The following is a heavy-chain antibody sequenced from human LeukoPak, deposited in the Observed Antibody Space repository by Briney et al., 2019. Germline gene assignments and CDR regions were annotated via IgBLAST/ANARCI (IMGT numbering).Heavy chain of an antibody. J-gene: IGHJ2*01. CDR2: ISYDGSNK. CDR1: GFTFSSYG. D-gene: IGHD3-10*01. V-gene: IGHV3-30*18. Sequence: GRSLRLSCAASGFTFSSYGMHWVRQAPGKGLEWVAVISYDGSNKYYADSVKGRFTISRDNSKNTLYLQMNSLRAEDTAVYYCAKDNSVWFGELMRGTRYFDLWGRGTLVTVSS. CDR3: AKDNSVWFGELMRGTRYFDL.